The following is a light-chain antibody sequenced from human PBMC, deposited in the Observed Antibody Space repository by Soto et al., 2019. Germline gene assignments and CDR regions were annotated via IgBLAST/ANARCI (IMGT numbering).Light chain of an antibody. V-gene: IGKV3-20*01. CDR1: QSVSSSY. Sequence: ETVLTQSPRTLSLSPGERAPLSCRASQSVSSSYLAWYQQKPGQPPMHLIYSASSRASGIPARFSGSGSGTEFTLTISRLQPEDFAVYYCQQYDSSPYTFGPGTKVGIK. J-gene: IGKJ3*01. CDR3: QQYDSSPYT. CDR2: SAS.